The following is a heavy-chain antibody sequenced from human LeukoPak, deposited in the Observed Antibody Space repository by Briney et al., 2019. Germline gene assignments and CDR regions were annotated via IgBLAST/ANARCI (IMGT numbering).Heavy chain of an antibody. Sequence: GASLKISCKGSGYLFTSYWIGWVRQLPGKGLEWMGIIYPGDSDTRYSPSFQGQVTISADKSISTAYLQWSSLKASDTAMYYCARPQGAIFEGLVDWGQGTLVTVSS. CDR2: IYPGDSDT. V-gene: IGHV5-51*01. D-gene: IGHD2-15*01. J-gene: IGHJ4*02. CDR1: GYLFTSYW. CDR3: ARPQGAIFEGLVD.